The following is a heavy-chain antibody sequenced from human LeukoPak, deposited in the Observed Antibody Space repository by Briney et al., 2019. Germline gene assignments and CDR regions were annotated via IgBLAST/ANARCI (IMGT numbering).Heavy chain of an antibody. CDR2: FYYSGVT. J-gene: IGHJ3*02. CDR1: GDSINSYH. V-gene: IGHV4-59*08. CDR3: ARLNLPATVGAFDI. Sequence: SETLSLTCTTSGDSINSYHWSWLRQPPGSKLEWIGYFYYSGVTNYNPSLKSRVTMSVDTSKNQFSLKLNSVTAAETAVYYCARLNLPATVGAFDIWGQGTMVTVSS. D-gene: IGHD2-2*01.